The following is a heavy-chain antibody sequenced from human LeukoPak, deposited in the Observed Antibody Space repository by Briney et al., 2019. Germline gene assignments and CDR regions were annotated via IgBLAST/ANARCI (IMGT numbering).Heavy chain of an antibody. CDR2: ISYEGSIK. CDR3: AREYDLVTGLDY. V-gene: IGHV3-30*03. J-gene: IGHJ4*02. D-gene: IGHD3-9*01. CDR1: GFTFSTCG. Sequence: AGGSLRLSCAASGFTFSTCGMHWVRQAPGKGLEWVTFISYEGSIKRYADSVKGRFTISRDNSKNTLYLQMSSLRVDDTALYYCAREYDLVTGLDYWGQGTLVTVSS.